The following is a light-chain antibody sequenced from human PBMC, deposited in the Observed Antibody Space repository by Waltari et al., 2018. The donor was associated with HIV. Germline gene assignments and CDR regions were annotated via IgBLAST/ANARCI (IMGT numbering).Light chain of an antibody. CDR3: AAWDDSLRGSYV. CDR2: RYH. CDR1: SFNVGRNF. Sequence: QSVLTHPPSAFGTPGRGVTISCSGSSFNVGRNFVSLYQQPPGTAPTGVIFRYHRGPPWVPVRVAGAKSVESSSLAISGLRSEDDADYYCAAWDDSLRGSYVFGPGTKVTVL. J-gene: IGLJ1*01. V-gene: IGLV1-47*01.